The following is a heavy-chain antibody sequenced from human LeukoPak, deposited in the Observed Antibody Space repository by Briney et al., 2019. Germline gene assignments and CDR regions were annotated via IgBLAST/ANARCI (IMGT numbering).Heavy chain of an antibody. CDR2: IYYSGST. Sequence: SETLSLTCTVSGGSISSSSYYWGWIRQHPGKGLEWIGYIYYSGSTYYNPSLKSRVTISVDTSKNQFSLKLSSVTAADTAVYYCAREGGHVYYFDYWGQGTLVTVSS. CDR3: AREGGHVYYFDY. J-gene: IGHJ4*02. CDR1: GGSISSSSYY. D-gene: IGHD3-16*01. V-gene: IGHV4-31*03.